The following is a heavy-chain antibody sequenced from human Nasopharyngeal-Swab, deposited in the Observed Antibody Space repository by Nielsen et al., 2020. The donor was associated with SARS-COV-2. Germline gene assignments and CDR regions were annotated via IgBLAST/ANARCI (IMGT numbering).Heavy chain of an antibody. Sequence: GESLKISCAASGFTFSGYSMNWVRQAPGKGLEWVSHIISSGSVIYYADSVKGRFTVSRDNAKKSLYLQMNSLRVEDTAVYYCATAGIAAAGKPLTYWGQGTLVSVSS. V-gene: IGHV3-48*04. J-gene: IGHJ4*02. D-gene: IGHD6-13*01. CDR1: GFTFSGYS. CDR3: ATAGIAAAGKPLTY. CDR2: IISSGSVI.